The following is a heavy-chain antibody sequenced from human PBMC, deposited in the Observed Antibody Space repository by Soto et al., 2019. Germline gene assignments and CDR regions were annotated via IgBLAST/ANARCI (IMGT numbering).Heavy chain of an antibody. CDR3: ARDKRTGGDYYVDV. CDR1: GFSFSDFW. J-gene: IGHJ6*03. Sequence: EVQLVESGGGLVQPGGSLRLSCAASGFSFSDFWMSWVRQGPGKGLEWLANTNQDGSEKYYVDSVKGRFISSRDNAKNWLLLQMNSLGAEDTAVYFCARDKRTGGDYYVDVWGKGTTVTVSS. CDR2: TNQDGSEK. V-gene: IGHV3-7*01. D-gene: IGHD3-10*01.